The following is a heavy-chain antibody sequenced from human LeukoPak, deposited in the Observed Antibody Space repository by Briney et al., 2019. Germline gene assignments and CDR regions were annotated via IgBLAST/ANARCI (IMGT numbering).Heavy chain of an antibody. CDR3: ARGITIFGVANGGDWFDP. J-gene: IGHJ5*02. V-gene: IGHV4-4*07. D-gene: IGHD3-3*01. CDR1: GGSISSYY. CDR2: IYTSGST. Sequence: SETLSLTCTVSGGSISSYYWSWIRQPAGKGLEWIGRIYTSGSTNYNPSLKSRVTISVDTSKNQFSLKLSSVTAADTAVYYCARGITIFGVANGGDWFDPWGQGTLVTVSS.